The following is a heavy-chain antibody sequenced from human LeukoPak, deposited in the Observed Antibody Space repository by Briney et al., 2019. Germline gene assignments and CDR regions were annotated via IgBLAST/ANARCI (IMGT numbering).Heavy chain of an antibody. D-gene: IGHD3/OR15-3a*01. Sequence: SVKVSCKASGFTFTSSAVQWVRQARGQRLECIGWIVVGSGNTNHAQKFQERVTITRDMSTSTAYMELSSLRSEDTAVYYCAARTWTIGDAFDIWGQGTMVTVSS. V-gene: IGHV1-58*01. CDR2: IVVGSGNT. CDR3: AARTWTIGDAFDI. CDR1: GFTFTSSA. J-gene: IGHJ3*02.